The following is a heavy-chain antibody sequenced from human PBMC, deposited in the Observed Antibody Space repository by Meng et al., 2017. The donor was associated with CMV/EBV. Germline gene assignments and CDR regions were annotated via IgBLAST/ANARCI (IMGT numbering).Heavy chain of an antibody. CDR1: SSDYY. D-gene: IGHD2-21*01. J-gene: IGHJ4*02. CDR2: ICYSGST. V-gene: IGHV4-30-4*08. CDR3: AREVAYCGGDCSSLHYFDY. Sequence: SSDYYWSWIRQPPGKGLEWIGYICYSGSTYYNPSLKSRIIILVDTSKNQFSLRLSSVTAADAAVYYCAREVAYCGGDCSSLHYFDYWGQGTLVTVSS.